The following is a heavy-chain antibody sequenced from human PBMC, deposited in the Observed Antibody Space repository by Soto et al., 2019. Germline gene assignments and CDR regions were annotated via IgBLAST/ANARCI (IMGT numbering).Heavy chain of an antibody. CDR3: ARPLRRLLWFGELSV. V-gene: IGHV3-48*01. D-gene: IGHD3-10*01. J-gene: IGHJ6*04. CDR2: ISSSSSTI. Sequence: GGSLRLPCAASGFTFSSYSMNWVRQAPGKGLEWVSYISSSSSTIYYADSVKGRFTISRDNAKNSLYLQMNSLRAEDTAVYYCARPLRRLLWFGELSVWGKGTTVTVSS. CDR1: GFTFSSYS.